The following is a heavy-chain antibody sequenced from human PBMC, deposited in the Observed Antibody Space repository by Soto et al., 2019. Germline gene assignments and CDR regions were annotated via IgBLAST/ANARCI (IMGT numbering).Heavy chain of an antibody. CDR2: INPNNGGT. CDR3: ARVHYDSVPADY. V-gene: IGHV1-2*02. J-gene: IGHJ4*02. D-gene: IGHD3-22*01. Sequence: GASVKVSCKASGYTFTSYAMHWVRQAPGQGPEWMGWINPNNGGTNYAQKFQGRVTMTTDTSISTAYMELSRLTSDDTAVYYCARVHYDSVPADYWGQGTLVTVSS. CDR1: GYTFTSYA.